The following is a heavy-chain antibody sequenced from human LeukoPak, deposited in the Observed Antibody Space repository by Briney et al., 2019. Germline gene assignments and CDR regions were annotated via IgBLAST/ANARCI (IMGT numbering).Heavy chain of an antibody. CDR3: AKGSSSKAFDI. D-gene: IGHD2-2*01. CDR2: IKSKTDGGTT. J-gene: IGHJ3*02. Sequence: GGSLRLSCAASGFTFSNAWMSWVRQAPGKGLEWVGRIKSKTDGGTTDYAAPVKGRFTISRDDSKNTLYLQMNSLRAEDTAVYYCAKGSSSKAFDIWGQGTMVTVSS. V-gene: IGHV3-15*01. CDR1: GFTFSNAW.